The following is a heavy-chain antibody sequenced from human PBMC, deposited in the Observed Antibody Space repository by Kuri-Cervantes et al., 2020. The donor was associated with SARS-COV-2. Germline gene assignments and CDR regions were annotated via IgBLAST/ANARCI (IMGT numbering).Heavy chain of an antibody. CDR3: ARDSGSYWSITYYYYMDV. V-gene: IGHV1-8*03. CDR1: GYTFTSYG. J-gene: IGHJ6*03. Sequence: ASVKVSCKASGYTFTSYGINWVRQATGQGLEWMGWMNPNSGNTGYAQKFQGRVTITRNTSISTAYMELSSLRSEDTAVYYCARDSGSYWSITYYYYMDVWGKGTTVTVSS. D-gene: IGHD1-26*01. CDR2: MNPNSGNT.